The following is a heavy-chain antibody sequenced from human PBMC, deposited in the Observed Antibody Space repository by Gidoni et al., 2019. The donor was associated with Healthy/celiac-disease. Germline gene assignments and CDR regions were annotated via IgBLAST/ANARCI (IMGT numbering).Heavy chain of an antibody. J-gene: IGHJ4*02. Sequence: CAASGFTFSSYGMHWVRKAPGKGLEWVEVIRYDGSNKYYADCVKGRFTISRDNSKNTLYVQMNSLRAEDTAVYYCARVPGSLVGAAYFDYWGQGTLVTVSS. CDR1: GFTFSSYG. CDR2: IRYDGSNK. V-gene: IGHV3-33*01. CDR3: ARVPGSLVGAAYFDY. D-gene: IGHD1-26*01.